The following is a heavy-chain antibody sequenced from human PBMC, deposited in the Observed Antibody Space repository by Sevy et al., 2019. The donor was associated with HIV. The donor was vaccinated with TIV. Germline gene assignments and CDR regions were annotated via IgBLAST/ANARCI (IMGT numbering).Heavy chain of an antibody. D-gene: IGHD2-8*01. J-gene: IGHJ4*02. CDR2: LSFGCGEI. CDR1: GFTFSKYS. V-gene: IGHV3-23*01. CDR3: AREGCTKPHDY. Sequence: GGSLRLSCAASGFTFSKYSMSWVRQPPGKGLEWVSTLSFGCGEINHADSVKGRFTITTDNSKNSLYLPMNNLRAEDTAVYYCAREGCTKPHDYWGQGTLVTVSS.